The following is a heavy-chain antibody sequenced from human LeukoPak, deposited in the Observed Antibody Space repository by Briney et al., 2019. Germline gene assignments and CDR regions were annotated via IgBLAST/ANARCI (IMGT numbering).Heavy chain of an antibody. CDR3: ARVGGATYYGMDV. D-gene: IGHD1-26*01. V-gene: IGHV3-30-3*01. J-gene: IGHJ6*02. Sequence: GRSLRLSCAASGFTFSSYAMHWVRQAPGKGLEWVAVISYDGSNKYYADSVKGRFTISRDNSKNTLYLQMNSLRAEDTAVYYCARVGGATYYGMDVWGQGTTVTVSS. CDR1: GFTFSSYA. CDR2: ISYDGSNK.